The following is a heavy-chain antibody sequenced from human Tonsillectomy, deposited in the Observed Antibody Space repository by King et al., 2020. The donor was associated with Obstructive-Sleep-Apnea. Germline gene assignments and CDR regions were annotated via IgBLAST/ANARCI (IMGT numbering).Heavy chain of an antibody. CDR3: ARGEEFSFFDY. Sequence: VQLVESGGGVVQPGGSLRLSCAASGFTFSSYGMHWVRQAPGKGLEWVAFIRSDGSNTYYTDSVKGRLTISRDNSKNTLDLQMNSLRAEDTAVYFCARGEEFSFFDYWGQGTLVTVSS. J-gene: IGHJ4*02. CDR2: IRSDGSNT. D-gene: IGHD3-16*01. V-gene: IGHV3-30*02. CDR1: GFTFSSYG.